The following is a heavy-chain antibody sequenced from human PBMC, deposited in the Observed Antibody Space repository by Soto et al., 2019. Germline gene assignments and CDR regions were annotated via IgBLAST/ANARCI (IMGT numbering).Heavy chain of an antibody. V-gene: IGHV1-46*01. CDR3: ARGGATIFGVIDS. CDR1: GYSFFSYY. CDR2: FLASGGNT. J-gene: IGHJ4*02. D-gene: IGHD3-3*02. Sequence: ASVKVSCKASGYSFFSYYIHWVRQAPGQGLEWMGRFLASGGNTDYAQRFRGRVSMTRDPSTTNTVSLELTSLTSDDTAVYYCARGGATIFGVIDSWGQGTRVTVSS.